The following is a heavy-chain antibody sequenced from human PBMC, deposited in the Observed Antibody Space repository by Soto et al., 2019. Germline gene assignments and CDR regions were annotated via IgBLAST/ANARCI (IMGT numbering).Heavy chain of an antibody. Sequence: EVQLVESGGGLVQPGGSLRLSCAASGFSFSTYWMNWVRQAPGKGLEWVANIDHDGGTRGYVASVKGRFTISRDNAKNSLYLQMNSQGVDDTALYYCASDLYSGTSDYWGQGTLVTVSS. CDR1: GFSFSTYW. CDR2: IDHDGGTR. CDR3: ASDLYSGTSDY. J-gene: IGHJ4*02. D-gene: IGHD1-26*01. V-gene: IGHV3-7*05.